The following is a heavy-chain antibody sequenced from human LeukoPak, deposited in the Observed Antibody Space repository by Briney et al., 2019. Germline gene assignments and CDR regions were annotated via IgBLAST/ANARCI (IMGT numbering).Heavy chain of an antibody. D-gene: IGHD5-18*01. V-gene: IGHV4-34*01. J-gene: IGHJ5*02. Sequence: SGTLSLTCALYGGSFSGYYWTWLRHPPGKGLEWVGEINDSGSNNYNPSLTSRVTISVDASKNPFALELTSESAADTALYYCTAIRDTATLVTGPYNWFDPWGRETWSPSPQ. CDR1: GGSFSGYY. CDR2: INDSGSN. CDR3: TAIRDTATLVTGPYNWFDP.